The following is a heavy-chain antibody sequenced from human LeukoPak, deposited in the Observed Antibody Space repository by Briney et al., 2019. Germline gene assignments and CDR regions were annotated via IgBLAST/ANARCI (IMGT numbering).Heavy chain of an antibody. Sequence: SVKVSCKASGGTFSSYAISWVRPTPGQGLEWMGRIIPIFGTANYAQKFQGRVTITTDESTSTAYMELSSLRSEDTAVYYRARVNFGDPPGSYFDYWGQGTLVTVSS. CDR2: IIPIFGTA. D-gene: IGHD3-10*01. CDR1: GGTFSSYA. V-gene: IGHV1-69*05. CDR3: ARVNFGDPPGSYFDY. J-gene: IGHJ4*02.